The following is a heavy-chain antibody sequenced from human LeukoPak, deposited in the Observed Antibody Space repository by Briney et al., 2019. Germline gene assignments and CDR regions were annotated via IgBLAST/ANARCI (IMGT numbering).Heavy chain of an antibody. J-gene: IGHJ5*02. CDR3: AREGDSAGYAES. D-gene: IGHD3-22*01. CDR1: GFTFRSSA. CDR2: ISGSGDRT. Sequence: GGSLRLSCAASGFTFRSSAMSWVRQAPGKGPEWVSAISGSGDRTYYADPLKGRFTISRDNSKNTLYLQMDSLRADDTALYYCAREGDSAGYAESWGQGALVTVSS. V-gene: IGHV3-23*01.